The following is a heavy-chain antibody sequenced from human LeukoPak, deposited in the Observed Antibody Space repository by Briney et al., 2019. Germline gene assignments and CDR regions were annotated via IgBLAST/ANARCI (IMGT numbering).Heavy chain of an antibody. CDR2: IIPILGIA. D-gene: IGHD6-19*01. Sequence: ASVKVSCKASGGTFSSYAISWVRQAPGQGLEWMGRIIPILGIANYAQKFQGRVTITADKSTSTAYMELSSLRSEDTAVYYCPRDRSQWLVLFDYWGQGTLVTVSS. CDR1: GGTFSSYA. CDR3: PRDRSQWLVLFDY. J-gene: IGHJ4*02. V-gene: IGHV1-69*04.